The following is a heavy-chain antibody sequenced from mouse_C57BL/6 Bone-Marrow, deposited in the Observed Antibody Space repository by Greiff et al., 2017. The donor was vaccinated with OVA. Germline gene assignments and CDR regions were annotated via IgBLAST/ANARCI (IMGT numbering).Heavy chain of an antibody. J-gene: IGHJ2*01. V-gene: IGHV1-18*01. CDR2: INPNNGGT. D-gene: IGHD2-1*01. CDR3: ARSVFDGNYFDY. Sequence: VQLQQSGPELVKPGASVKIPCKASGYTFTDYNMDWVKQSHGKSLEWIGDINPNNGGTIYNQKFKGKATLTVDKSSSTAYMELRSLTSEDTAVYYCARSVFDGNYFDYWGQGTTLTVSS. CDR1: GYTFTDYN.